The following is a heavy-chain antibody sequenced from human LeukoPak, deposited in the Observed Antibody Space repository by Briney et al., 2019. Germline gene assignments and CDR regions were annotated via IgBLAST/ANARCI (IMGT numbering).Heavy chain of an antibody. D-gene: IGHD4-17*01. J-gene: IGHJ6*02. CDR2: IWYDGSNK. CDR3: AREYGDYLAGYGMDV. V-gene: IGHV3-33*08. Sequence: GGSLRLSCAASGFTFSNYGIHWVRQAPGKGLEWVAVIWYDGSNKYYADSVKGRFTISRDNSKNTLYLQMNSLRAEDTAVYYCAREYGDYLAGYGMDVWGQGTTVTVSS. CDR1: GFTFSNYG.